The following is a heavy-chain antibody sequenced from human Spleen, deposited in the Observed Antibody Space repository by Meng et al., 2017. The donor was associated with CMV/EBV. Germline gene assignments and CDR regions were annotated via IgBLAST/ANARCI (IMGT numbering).Heavy chain of an antibody. J-gene: IGHJ5*02. D-gene: IGHD6-13*01. CDR2: IYYSGST. CDR3: ARWKAAGFDP. V-gene: IGHV4-30-4*08. CDR1: GGSISSGDYY. Sequence: LTCTVSGGSISSGDYYWSWIRQPPGKGLEWIGYIYYSGSTYDNPSLKSRVTISVDTSKNQFSLKLSSVTAADTAVYYCARWKAAGFDPWGQGTLVTVSS.